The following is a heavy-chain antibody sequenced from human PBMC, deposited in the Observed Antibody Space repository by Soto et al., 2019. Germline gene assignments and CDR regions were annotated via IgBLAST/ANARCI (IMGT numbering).Heavy chain of an antibody. Sequence: EVQLVESGGGLVKPGGSLRLSCAASGFTFSRYSMNWVRQAPGKGLEWVSSISTSSYTYYADSVKGRFTISRDNAKNSLYLQMISLRAEDTAVYYCASSDYGDYVSFDYWGQGTLVTVSS. CDR1: GFTFSRYS. CDR2: ISTSSYT. J-gene: IGHJ4*02. V-gene: IGHV3-21*01. D-gene: IGHD4-17*01. CDR3: ASSDYGDYVSFDY.